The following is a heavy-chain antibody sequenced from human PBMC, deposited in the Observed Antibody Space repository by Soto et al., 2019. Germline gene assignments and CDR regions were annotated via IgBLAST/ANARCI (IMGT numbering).Heavy chain of an antibody. J-gene: IGHJ6*02. CDR3: ARPSMSDTSGMDV. CDR1: GYTFTDFY. V-gene: IGHV1-46*01. CDR2: INPSGGST. D-gene: IGHD1-26*01. Sequence: ASVKVSCKASGYTFTDFYMHWVRQAPGQGLEWMGIINPSGGSTSYAQKFQGRVTMTRDTSTSTVYMELSSLRSEDTAVYYCARPSMSDTSGMDVWGQGTTVTVSS.